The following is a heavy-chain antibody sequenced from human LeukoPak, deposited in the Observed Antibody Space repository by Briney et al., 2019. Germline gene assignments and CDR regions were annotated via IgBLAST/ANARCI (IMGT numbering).Heavy chain of an antibody. V-gene: IGHV4-59*12. J-gene: IGHJ4*02. CDR2: IYYSGST. D-gene: IGHD3-22*01. CDR3: ARLYYDSSGYLDY. Sequence: SETLSLTCTVSGGSISSYYWSWIRQPPGKGLVWIGYIYYSGSTNYNPSLKSRVTISVDTSKNQFSLKLSSVTAADTAVYYCARLYYDSSGYLDYWGQGTLVTVSS. CDR1: GGSISSYY.